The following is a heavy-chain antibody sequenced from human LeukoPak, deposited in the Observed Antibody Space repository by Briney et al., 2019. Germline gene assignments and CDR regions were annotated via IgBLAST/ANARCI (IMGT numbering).Heavy chain of an antibody. V-gene: IGHV3-30-3*01. CDR2: ISYDGSNK. J-gene: IGHJ4*02. CDR3: AREHSSGWYEGVGYFDY. CDR1: GFTFSSYA. D-gene: IGHD6-19*01. Sequence: PGGSLRLSCAASGFTFSSYAVHWVRQAPGKGLEWVAVISYDGSNKYYADSVKGRFTISRDNSKNTLYLQMNSLRAEDTAVYYCAREHSSGWYEGVGYFDYWGQGTLVTVSS.